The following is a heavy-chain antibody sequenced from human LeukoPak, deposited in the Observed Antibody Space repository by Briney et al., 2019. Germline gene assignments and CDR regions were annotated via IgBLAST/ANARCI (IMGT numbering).Heavy chain of an antibody. CDR1: GYTFTSYD. V-gene: IGHV1-8*01. Sequence: ASVKVSCKASGYTFTSYDINWVRQAPGQGLEWMGWMNPNSGNTGYAQKFQGRVTMTRNTSISTAYMELSSLRSEDTAVYYCARRPLAGTSPLYYYYYMDVWGKGTTVTVSS. CDR2: MNPNSGNT. J-gene: IGHJ6*03. D-gene: IGHD6-19*01. CDR3: ARRPLAGTSPLYYYYYMDV.